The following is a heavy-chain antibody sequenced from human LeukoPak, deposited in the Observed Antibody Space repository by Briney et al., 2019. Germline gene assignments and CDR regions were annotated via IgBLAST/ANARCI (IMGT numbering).Heavy chain of an antibody. D-gene: IGHD4-23*01. J-gene: IGHJ4*02. Sequence: SGTLSLTCAVSGGSISSSNWWSWVRQPPGKGLEWIGEIYHSGSTNYNPSLKSRVTISVDKSKNQFSLKLSSVTAADTAVYYCAREIPAATVAHPHPFFDYWGQGTLVTVSS. CDR3: AREIPAATVAHPHPFFDY. V-gene: IGHV4-4*02. CDR1: GGSISSSNW. CDR2: IYHSGST.